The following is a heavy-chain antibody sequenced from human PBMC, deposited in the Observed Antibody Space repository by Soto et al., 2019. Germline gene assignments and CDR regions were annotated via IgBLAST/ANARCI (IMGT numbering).Heavy chain of an antibody. D-gene: IGHD6-13*01. CDR1: GFTVSSNY. CDR2: IYSGCSA. CDR3: ARVLEQQLVRYEYYGMDV. V-gene: IGHV3-53*01. Sequence: PGGSLRLSCAASGFTVSSNYMSWVRQAPGQALELVSVIYSGCSAYYADSVKGRFTIYRDTSNTTLYLHMNSQRAEDTAVYYCARVLEQQLVRYEYYGMDVWGQGTTVSVSS. J-gene: IGHJ6*02.